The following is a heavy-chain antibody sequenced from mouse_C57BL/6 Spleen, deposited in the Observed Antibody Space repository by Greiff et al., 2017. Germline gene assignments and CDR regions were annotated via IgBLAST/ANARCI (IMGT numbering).Heavy chain of an antibody. J-gene: IGHJ3*01. CDR1: GYTFTSYW. CDR2: IDPSDSYT. D-gene: IGHD3-1*01. CDR3: ARSGELNFSWFAY. Sequence: VQLQQPGAELVMPGASVKLSCKASGYTFTSYWMHWVKQRPGQGLEWIGEIDPSDSYTNYNQKFKGKSTLTVDKSSSTAYMQLSSLTSEDSAVYYCARSGELNFSWFAYWGQGTLVTVSA. V-gene: IGHV1-69*01.